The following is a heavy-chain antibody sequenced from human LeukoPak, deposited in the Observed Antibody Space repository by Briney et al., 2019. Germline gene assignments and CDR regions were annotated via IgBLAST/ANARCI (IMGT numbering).Heavy chain of an antibody. Sequence: PGESLRLSCAASGFTFSSYAMSWVRQAPGKGLEWVSSVSGSGGYTYYAGSVKGRFTISRENSKNTLYLQMNSLRAEDTAIYYCAKDRPNYYDSSGHYYRRDGDYWGQGTLVTVSS. CDR3: AKDRPNYYDSSGHYYRRDGDY. D-gene: IGHD3-22*01. CDR2: VSGSGGYT. V-gene: IGHV3-23*01. CDR1: GFTFSSYA. J-gene: IGHJ4*02.